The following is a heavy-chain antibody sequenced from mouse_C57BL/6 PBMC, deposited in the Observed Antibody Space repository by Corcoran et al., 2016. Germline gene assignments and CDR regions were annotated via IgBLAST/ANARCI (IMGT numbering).Heavy chain of an antibody. D-gene: IGHD3-2*02. V-gene: IGHV9-3*01. J-gene: IGHJ3*01. Sequence: QIQLVQSGPELKKPGETVKISCKASGYTFTTYGMSWVKQAPGKGLKWMGWINTYSGVPTYADDFKGRFAFSLETSASTAYLQINNLKNEDTATYCCARETAQASSWFAYWGQVTLVTVSA. CDR3: ARETAQASSWFAY. CDR1: GYTFTTYG. CDR2: INTYSGVP.